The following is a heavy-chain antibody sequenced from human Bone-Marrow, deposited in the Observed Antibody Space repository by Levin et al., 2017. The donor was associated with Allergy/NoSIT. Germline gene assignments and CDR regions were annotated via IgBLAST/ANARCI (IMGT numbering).Heavy chain of an antibody. CDR1: GFTFSTYW. CDR3: ARDRFYSDSGSNFSWFDP. J-gene: IGHJ5*02. Sequence: LSLTCAASGFTFSTYWMHWVRQAPGKGLVWVSRIQSNGKTNYADSVNGRFTISRDNAKNTLYLQMNSLTVEDTAVYYCARDRFYSDSGSNFSWFDPWGQGTLVTVSS. CDR2: IQSNGKT. D-gene: IGHD3-10*01. V-gene: IGHV3-74*01.